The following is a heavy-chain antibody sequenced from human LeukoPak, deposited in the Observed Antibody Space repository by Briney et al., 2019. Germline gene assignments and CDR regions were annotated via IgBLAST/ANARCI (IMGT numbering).Heavy chain of an antibody. J-gene: IGHJ4*02. V-gene: IGHV3-33*01. Sequence: GGSLRLSCAASGFTFSSYGMHWVRQAPGKGLEWVAVIWYDGSNKYYADSVKGRFTISRDNSKNTLYLQMNSLRAEDTAVYYCAREAMITFGGVIIPPDYWGQGTLVTVSS. CDR2: IWYDGSNK. D-gene: IGHD3-16*02. CDR1: GFTFSSYG. CDR3: AREAMITFGGVIIPPDY.